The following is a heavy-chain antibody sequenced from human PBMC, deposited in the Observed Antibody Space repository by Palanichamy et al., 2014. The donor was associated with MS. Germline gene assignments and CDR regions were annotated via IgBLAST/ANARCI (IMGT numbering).Heavy chain of an antibody. Sequence: EAQMVESGGGLIQPGGSLRLSCAASGFSFSSYAMTWVRQAPGKGLEWVAALTAGGGTTVYADAVKDRFTISRDNSKTTLYLQMNSPRAEDTAVYYCVRDPPAPIFRHYYGMDVWGQGTTVIVSS. D-gene: IGHD3-3*01. V-gene: IGHV3-23*04. CDR3: VRDPPAPIFRHYYGMDV. CDR1: GFSFSSYA. CDR2: LTAGGGTT. J-gene: IGHJ6*02.